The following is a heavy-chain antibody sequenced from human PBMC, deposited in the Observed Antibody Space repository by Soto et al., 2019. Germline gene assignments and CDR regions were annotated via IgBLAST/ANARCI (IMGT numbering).Heavy chain of an antibody. J-gene: IGHJ1*01. CDR2: IWYDGSNK. CDR3: ARDPLVAATRAEYFQH. D-gene: IGHD2-15*01. V-gene: IGHV3-33*01. Sequence: QVQLVESGGGVVQPGRSLRLSCAASGFTFSSYGMHWVRQAPGKGLEWVAVIWYDGSNKYYADSVKGRFTISRDNSENPMYLQMNSLRAEDTAVYYCARDPLVAATRAEYFQHWGPGTLVTVSS. CDR1: GFTFSSYG.